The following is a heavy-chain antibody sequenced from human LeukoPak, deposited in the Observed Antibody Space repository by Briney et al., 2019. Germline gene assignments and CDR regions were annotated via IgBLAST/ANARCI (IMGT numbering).Heavy chain of an antibody. CDR3: AAGRPYSLLDY. CDR2: FDVIDSET. CDR1: GPSLRELS. J-gene: IGHJ4*02. V-gene: IGHV1-24*01. D-gene: IGHD5-18*01. Sequence: ASVKLSCTVSGPSLRELSPYWVRQAPGKGLEQMGGFDVIDSETFYAQKFQGRVTMTEDSSTDTAYMELRSLTSDDTALYYCAAGRPYSLLDYWGQGTLVTVSS.